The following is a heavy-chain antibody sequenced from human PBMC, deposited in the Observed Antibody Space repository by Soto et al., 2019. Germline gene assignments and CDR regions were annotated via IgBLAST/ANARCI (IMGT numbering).Heavy chain of an antibody. CDR2: IWYDGSNK. CDR3: AREVEAAGTNHGFHP. Sequence: GGSLRLSCAASGFTFSSYGMHWVRQAPGKGLEWVAVIWYDGSNKYYADSVKGRFTISRDNSKNTLYLQMNSLRAEDTAVYYCAREVEAAGTNHGFHPWGQGTLVTVSS. V-gene: IGHV3-33*01. J-gene: IGHJ5*02. CDR1: GFTFSSYG. D-gene: IGHD6-13*01.